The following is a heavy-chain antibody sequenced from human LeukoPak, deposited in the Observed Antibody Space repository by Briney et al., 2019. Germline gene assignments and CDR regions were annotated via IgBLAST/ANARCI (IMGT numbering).Heavy chain of an antibody. D-gene: IGHD3-16*01. CDR3: ARAPYYDYVWGSYLPPNDDY. CDR1: EFTFSDSW. CDR2: VKNKRDGGTP. Sequence: GGSLRLSCAASEFTFSDSWMSWVRQAPGKGLEWVGRVKNKRDGGTPDYAAPVRGRFTISRDDSKDIVYLQMDSLRAEDTAVYYCARAPYYDYVWGSYLPPNDDYWGQGTLVTVSS. V-gene: IGHV3-15*01. J-gene: IGHJ4*02.